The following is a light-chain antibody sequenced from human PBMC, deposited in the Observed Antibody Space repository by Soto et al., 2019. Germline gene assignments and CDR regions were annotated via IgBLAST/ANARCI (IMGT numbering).Light chain of an antibody. CDR2: DVS. V-gene: IGLV2-14*01. CDR3: SSYTSSSTHHAV. Sequence: QAVVTQPASVSGSPGQSITISCTGTSSDVGGYNYVSWYQQHPGKAPKLMIYDVSNRPSGVSNRFSGSKSGNTASLTISGLQAEDEADYYCSSYTSSSTHHAVFGGGTQLTVL. CDR1: SSDVGGYNY. J-gene: IGLJ7*01.